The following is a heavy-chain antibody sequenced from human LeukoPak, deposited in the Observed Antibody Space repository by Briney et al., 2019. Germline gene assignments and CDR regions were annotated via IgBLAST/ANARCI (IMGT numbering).Heavy chain of an antibody. Sequence: SQTLSLTCTVSGGSISSGGYYWSWIRQHPGKGLEWIGYIYYSGSTNYNPSLKSRVTISVDTSKNQFSLKLSSVTAADTAVYYCARSAGYYYYYYYMDVWGKGTTVTVSS. CDR3: ARSAGYYYYYYYMDV. J-gene: IGHJ6*03. CDR2: IYYSGST. V-gene: IGHV4-31*03. CDR1: GGSISSGGYY. D-gene: IGHD6-19*01.